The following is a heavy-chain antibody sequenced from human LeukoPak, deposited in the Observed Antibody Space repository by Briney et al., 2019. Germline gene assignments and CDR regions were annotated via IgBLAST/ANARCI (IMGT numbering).Heavy chain of an antibody. CDR1: GGTFSSYA. CDR2: IIPILGIA. CDR3: ARGGYQPLGFDP. Sequence: SVKVSCKASGGTFSSYAISWVRQAPGQGLEWMGRIIPILGIANYAQKFQGRVTITADKPTSTAYMELSSLRSEDTAVYYCARGGYQPLGFDPWGQGTLVTVSS. D-gene: IGHD2-2*01. J-gene: IGHJ5*02. V-gene: IGHV1-69*04.